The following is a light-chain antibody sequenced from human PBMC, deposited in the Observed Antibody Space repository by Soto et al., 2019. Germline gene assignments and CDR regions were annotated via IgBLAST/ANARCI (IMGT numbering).Light chain of an antibody. CDR3: QQYCRSPFT. J-gene: IGKJ3*01. CDR1: QSVSSSY. Sequence: EIVLTQSPGTLSLSPGERATLSCRASQSVSSSYLAWYQQKPGQAPRLLIYGASSRDTGIPGRFCGSGSGTDFALTISRLEPEDFAVYYCQQYCRSPFTFGPGTKVDIK. V-gene: IGKV3-20*01. CDR2: GAS.